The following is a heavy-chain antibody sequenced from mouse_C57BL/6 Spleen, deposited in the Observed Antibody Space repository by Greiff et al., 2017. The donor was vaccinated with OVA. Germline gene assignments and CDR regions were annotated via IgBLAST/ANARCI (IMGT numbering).Heavy chain of an antibody. V-gene: IGHV1-53*01. D-gene: IGHD1-1*01. Sequence: VQLQQPGTELVKPGASVKLSCKASGYTFTSYWMHWVKQRPGQGLEWIGNINPSNGGTNYNEKFKSKATLTVDKSSSTAYMQLSSLTSEDSAVYYCARGDYYGSAWFAYWGQGTLVTVSA. CDR3: ARGDYYGSAWFAY. J-gene: IGHJ3*01. CDR2: INPSNGGT. CDR1: GYTFTSYW.